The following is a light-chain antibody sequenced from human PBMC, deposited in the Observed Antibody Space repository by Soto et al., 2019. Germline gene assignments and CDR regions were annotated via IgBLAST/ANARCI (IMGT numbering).Light chain of an antibody. V-gene: IGKV3-20*01. CDR3: QQYGSSPYT. CDR1: QSVSSSY. CDR2: GAS. Sequence: EIVLTQSPGTLSLSPGERATLSCRASQSVSSSYLARYQQKPGQAPRLLIYGASSRATGIPDRFSGSGSGTDFTLTISRLEPEDVAVYYCQQYGSSPYTFGQGTKLEIK. J-gene: IGKJ2*01.